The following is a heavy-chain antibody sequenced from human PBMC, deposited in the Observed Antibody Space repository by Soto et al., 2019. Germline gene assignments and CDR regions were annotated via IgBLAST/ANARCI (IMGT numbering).Heavy chain of an antibody. V-gene: IGHV3-74*01. CDR1: GSTFSNDW. J-gene: IGHJ6*02. CDR2: INSDGSST. Sequence: EVQLLESGGGLLQPGGSLRLSCAVSGSTFSNDWMHWVRQAPGKGLVWVSHINSDGSSTNYADFVKGRFIIARDNAKNTVYLQMNSLRAEDTAVYYCARDRSYRLDVWGQGTMVTVSS. CDR3: ARDRSYRLDV.